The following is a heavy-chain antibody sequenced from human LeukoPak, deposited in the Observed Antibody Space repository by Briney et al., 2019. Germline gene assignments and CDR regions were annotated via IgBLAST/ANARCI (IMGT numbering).Heavy chain of an antibody. V-gene: IGHV3-33*06. D-gene: IGHD3-22*01. CDR2: IWYDGSNK. CDR1: GFTFSSYG. J-gene: IGHJ4*02. Sequence: GGSLRLSCAASGFTFSSYGMHWVRQAPGKGPEWVAVIWYDGSNKYYADSVKGRFTISRDNSKNTLYLQMNSLRAEDTAVYYCAKEPYPYDSSGYYDYWGQGTLVTVSS. CDR3: AKEPYPYDSSGYYDY.